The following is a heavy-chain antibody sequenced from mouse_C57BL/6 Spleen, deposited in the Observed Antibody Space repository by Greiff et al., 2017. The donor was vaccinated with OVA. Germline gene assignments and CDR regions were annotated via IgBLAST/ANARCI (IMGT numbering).Heavy chain of an antibody. CDR3: SPSYYYGSSGFAY. CDR1: GYSFTDYN. D-gene: IGHD1-1*01. Sequence: VQLQQSGPELVKPGASVKISCKASGYSFTDYNMNWVKQSNGKSLEWIGVINPNYGTTSYNQKFKGKATLTVDQSSSTAYMQLNSLTSEDSAVYYCSPSYYYGSSGFAYWGQGTLVTVSA. V-gene: IGHV1-39*01. J-gene: IGHJ3*01. CDR2: INPNYGTT.